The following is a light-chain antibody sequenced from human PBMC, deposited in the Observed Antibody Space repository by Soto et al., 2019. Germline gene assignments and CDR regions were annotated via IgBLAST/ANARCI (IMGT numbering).Light chain of an antibody. CDR2: GAS. CDR3: QQYNNWPWT. CDR1: QSVSSN. J-gene: IGKJ1*01. V-gene: IGKV3-15*01. Sequence: EIVMTQSPVTLSVSPGERATLSCRASQSVSSNLAWYQQKPGQAPRLLIYGASSRATGIPATFSGSGSGTEFTLTISSLQSEDFAVYYCQQYNNWPWTFGQGTKVDIK.